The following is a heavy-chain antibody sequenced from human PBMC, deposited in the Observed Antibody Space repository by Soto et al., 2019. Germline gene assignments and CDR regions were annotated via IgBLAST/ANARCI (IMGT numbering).Heavy chain of an antibody. J-gene: IGHJ6*02. Sequence: ASVKVSCKASGGTFSSYAISWVRQAPGQGLEWMGGIIPIFGTANYAQKFQGRVTITADESTSTAYMELSSLRSEDTAVYYCAAEIAARSSYYYYGMDVWGQGTTVTVSS. V-gene: IGHV1-69*13. CDR2: IIPIFGTA. CDR3: AAEIAARSSYYYYGMDV. CDR1: GGTFSSYA. D-gene: IGHD6-6*01.